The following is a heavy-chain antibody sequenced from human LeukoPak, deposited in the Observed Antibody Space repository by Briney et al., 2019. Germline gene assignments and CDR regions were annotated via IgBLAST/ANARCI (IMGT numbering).Heavy chain of an antibody. J-gene: IGHJ6*03. Sequence: IPSETLSLTCAVYGGSFSGYYWSWIRQPPGKGLEWIGEINHSGSTNYNPSLKSRVTISVDTSKNQFPLKLSSVTAADTAVYYCARGVDTAMEGKYCYYYMDVWGKGTTVTVSS. CDR2: INHSGST. CDR1: GGSFSGYY. D-gene: IGHD5-18*01. CDR3: ARGVDTAMEGKYCYYYMDV. V-gene: IGHV4-34*01.